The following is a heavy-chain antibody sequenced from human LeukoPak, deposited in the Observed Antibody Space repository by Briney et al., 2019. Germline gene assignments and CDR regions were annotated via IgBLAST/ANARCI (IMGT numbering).Heavy chain of an antibody. Sequence: PGGSLRLSCAASGFTFSSYAMHWVRQAPGKGLEWVAVISYDGDNKYYADSVKGRFTISRDNSKNTLYLQMNSLRAEDTAVYYCAATIAADTAYYGMDVWGQGTTVTVSS. J-gene: IGHJ6*02. CDR3: AATIAADTAYYGMDV. CDR2: ISYDGDNK. V-gene: IGHV3-30-3*01. CDR1: GFTFSSYA. D-gene: IGHD6-13*01.